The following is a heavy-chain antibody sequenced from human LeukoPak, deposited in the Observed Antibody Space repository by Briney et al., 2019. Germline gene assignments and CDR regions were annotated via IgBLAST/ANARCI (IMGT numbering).Heavy chain of an antibody. Sequence: PSETLSLTCAVYGGSFSGYYWSWIRQPAGKGLEWIGRIYTSGSTNYNPSLKSRVTMSVDTSENQFSLKLSSVTAADTAVYYCAKDQYSYGYGGWFDPWGQGTLVTVSS. D-gene: IGHD5-18*01. V-gene: IGHV4-4*07. J-gene: IGHJ5*02. CDR2: IYTSGST. CDR1: GGSFSGYY. CDR3: AKDQYSYGYGGWFDP.